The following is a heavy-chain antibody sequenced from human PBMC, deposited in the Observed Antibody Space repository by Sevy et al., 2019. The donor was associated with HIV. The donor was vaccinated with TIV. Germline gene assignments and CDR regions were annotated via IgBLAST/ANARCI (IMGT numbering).Heavy chain of an antibody. CDR3: ARVKDDSSGYRFDY. CDR1: GFTFSRYW. D-gene: IGHD3-22*01. Sequence: GGSLRLSCAASGFTFSRYWMSWVRQAPGKGLEWVANIKKDGSEKYYVDSVKGGFTISRDNAKNSLYLQMTGLSADDTGVYYCARVKDDSSGYRFDYWGQGTLVTVSS. V-gene: IGHV3-7*01. J-gene: IGHJ4*02. CDR2: IKKDGSEK.